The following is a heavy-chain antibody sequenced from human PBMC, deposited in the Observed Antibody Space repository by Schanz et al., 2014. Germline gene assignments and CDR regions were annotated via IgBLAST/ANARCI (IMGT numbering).Heavy chain of an antibody. V-gene: IGHV3-48*04. J-gene: IGHJ3*02. Sequence: EVQLVESGGGLVQPGGSLRLSCEASGFTFRDYSMNWVRQAPGKGPEWISYISSYSTIHYADSVKGRFTISRDNAKNSLYLEMTSLRGEDTAVYYCARENLNWEAFDIWGQGTVVTVSS. D-gene: IGHD7-27*01. CDR2: ISSYSTI. CDR1: GFTFRDYS. CDR3: ARENLNWEAFDI.